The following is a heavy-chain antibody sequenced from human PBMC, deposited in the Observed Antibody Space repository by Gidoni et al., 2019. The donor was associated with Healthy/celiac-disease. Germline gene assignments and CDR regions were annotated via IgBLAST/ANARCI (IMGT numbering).Heavy chain of an antibody. Sequence: QVQLVESGGGVVQPGRSLRLSCAASGFTFSSYGMHLVRQAPGKGLEWVGVKWYDGSNKYYADSVKGRFTISRDNSKNTLYLQMNSLRAEDTAVYYCARGDSSSFSRDGFDPWGQGTLVTVSS. CDR2: KWYDGSNK. D-gene: IGHD6-13*01. V-gene: IGHV3-33*01. CDR1: GFTFSSYG. J-gene: IGHJ5*02. CDR3: ARGDSSSFSRDGFDP.